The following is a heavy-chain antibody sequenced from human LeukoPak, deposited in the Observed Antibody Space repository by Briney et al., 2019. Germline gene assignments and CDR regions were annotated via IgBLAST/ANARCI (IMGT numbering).Heavy chain of an antibody. CDR3: ARDLMGIAYRGAFYY. CDR2: FSGSGGST. Sequence: GGSLRLSCAASGFTFSSYAMSWVRQAPGKGLECISGFSGSGGSTYYADSVKGRFTISRDNSKNTLYLQMNSLRAEDTAVYYCARDLMGIAYRGAFYYWGRGTLVTVSS. D-gene: IGHD6-13*01. CDR1: GFTFSSYA. J-gene: IGHJ4*02. V-gene: IGHV3-23*01.